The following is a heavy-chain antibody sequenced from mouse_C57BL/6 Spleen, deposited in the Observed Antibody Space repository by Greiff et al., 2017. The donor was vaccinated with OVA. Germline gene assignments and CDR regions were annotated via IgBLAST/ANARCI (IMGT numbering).Heavy chain of an antibody. CDR3: ARSLGQGY. V-gene: IGHV1-59*01. CDR2: IDPSDSYT. J-gene: IGHJ2*01. Sequence: VQLQQPGAELVRPGTSVKLSCKASGYTFTSYWMHWVKQRPGQGLEWIGVIDPSDSYTNYNQKFKGKATLTVDTSSSTAYMQLSSLTSEDSAVYYCARSLGQGYWGQGTTLTVSS. D-gene: IGHD4-1*01. CDR1: GYTFTSYW.